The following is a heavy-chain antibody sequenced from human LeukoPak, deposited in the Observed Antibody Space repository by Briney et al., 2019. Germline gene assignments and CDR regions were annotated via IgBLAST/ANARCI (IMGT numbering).Heavy chain of an antibody. V-gene: IGHV3-33*01. CDR1: GFTFSSYG. CDR3: ARDTPFSSGWYGGVDY. J-gene: IGHJ4*02. D-gene: IGHD6-19*01. Sequence: GRSLRLSCAASGFTFSSYGMHWVRQAPGKGLEWVAVIWYVGSNKYYADSVKGRFTISRDNSKNTLYLQMNSLRAEDTAVYYCARDTPFSSGWYGGVDYWGQETLVTVSS. CDR2: IWYVGSNK.